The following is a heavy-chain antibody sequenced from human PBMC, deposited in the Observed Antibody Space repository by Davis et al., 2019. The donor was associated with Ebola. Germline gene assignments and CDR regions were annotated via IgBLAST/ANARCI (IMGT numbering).Heavy chain of an antibody. CDR3: ARSIAVAYFDY. D-gene: IGHD6-19*01. CDR1: GFTFSSYN. V-gene: IGHV3-21*01. CDR2: ISSSSYI. J-gene: IGHJ4*02. Sequence: GGSLRLSCAASGFTFSSYNMNWVRQAPGKGLEWVSSISSSSYIYYADSVKGRFTISRDNAKNSLHLQMNSLRAEDTAVYYCARSIAVAYFDYWGQGTLVTVSS.